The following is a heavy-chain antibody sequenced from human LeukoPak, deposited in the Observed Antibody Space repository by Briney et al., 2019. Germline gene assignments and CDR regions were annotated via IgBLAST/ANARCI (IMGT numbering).Heavy chain of an antibody. V-gene: IGHV1-3*01. J-gene: IGHJ6*03. CDR2: INAGNGNT. CDR3: ARVRDSITIFGVVEYYYYYMDV. CDR1: GYTFTSYA. Sequence: ASVKVSCKASGYTFTSYAMHWVRQAPGQRLEWMGWINAGNGNTKYSQKLQGRVTMTTDTSTSTAYMELRSLRSDDTAVYYCARVRDSITIFGVVEYYYYYMDVWGKGTTVTVSS. D-gene: IGHD3-3*01.